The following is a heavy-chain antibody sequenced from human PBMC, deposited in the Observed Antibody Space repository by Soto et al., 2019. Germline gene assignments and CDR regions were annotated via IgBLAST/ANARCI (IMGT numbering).Heavy chain of an antibody. CDR2: IHYSGST. Sequence: SETLSLTCTVSGGSISSGGYYWSWIRQHPGKGLEWIGYIHYSGSTYYNPSLKSRLTISIDTSKKQFSLKLSSVSAADTAVYYCARAMWYGSGTYSSYFDYWGQGTLVTLSS. D-gene: IGHD3-10*01. V-gene: IGHV4-31*03. CDR3: ARAMWYGSGTYSSYFDY. CDR1: GGSISSGGYY. J-gene: IGHJ4*02.